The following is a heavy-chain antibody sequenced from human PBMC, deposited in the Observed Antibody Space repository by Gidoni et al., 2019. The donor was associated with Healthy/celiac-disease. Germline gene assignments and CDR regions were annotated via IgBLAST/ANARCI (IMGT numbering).Heavy chain of an antibody. CDR1: GFTFRTYA. V-gene: IGHV3-23*01. J-gene: IGHJ6*02. Sequence: EVQLLESGGGLVQPGGSMRLPCAASGFTFRTYAMSWVRQAPGKGLEWVSAIGGSGGSTYYADYVKCRFTISRDNSKNTLYLQMNSLRAEDTAVYYCAKDRDSSGWFLYGMDVWGQGTTVTVSS. CDR2: IGGSGGST. CDR3: AKDRDSSGWFLYGMDV. D-gene: IGHD6-19*01.